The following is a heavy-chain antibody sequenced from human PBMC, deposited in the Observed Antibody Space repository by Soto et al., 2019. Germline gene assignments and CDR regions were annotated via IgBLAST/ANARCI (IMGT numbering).Heavy chain of an antibody. CDR2: VYHSGTT. J-gene: IGHJ4*02. D-gene: IGHD2-21*01. CDR1: AGSMSSYY. Sequence: PSETLSLTCTVSAGSMSSYYWSWIRQSPGKGPEWIGYVYHSGTTNYNPSLESRVTMSLDTSKNQFSLKLNAVTAADTAVYYCAIRPPGGAYFCVFAYWSQLTLFTVSS. CDR3: AIRPPGGAYFCVFAY. V-gene: IGHV4-59*01.